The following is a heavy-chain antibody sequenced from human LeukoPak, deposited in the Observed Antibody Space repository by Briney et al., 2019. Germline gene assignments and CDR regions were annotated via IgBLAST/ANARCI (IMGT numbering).Heavy chain of an antibody. CDR3: ARDRMDTGTYFDY. Sequence: ASVKVSCRSSGYTFTTYGITWVRQAPGQGLEWMGWISTYNGNTNYVQKLQGRVTMTTDTSPSTAYMELRSLRSDDTAMYYCARDRMDTGTYFDYWGQGTLVTVSS. D-gene: IGHD5-18*01. CDR1: GYTFTTYG. J-gene: IGHJ4*02. V-gene: IGHV1-18*01. CDR2: ISTYNGNT.